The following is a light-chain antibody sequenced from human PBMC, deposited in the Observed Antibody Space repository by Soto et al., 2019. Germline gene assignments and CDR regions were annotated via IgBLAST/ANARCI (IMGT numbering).Light chain of an antibody. CDR1: QDISNW. V-gene: IGKV1-12*01. CDR2: AAS. Sequence: DIQMTQSPSSVSASVGDRVTITCRASQDISNWLAWYQQKPVKAPKLIIYAASSLQSGVPSRFSGSRSGTDFTLTISSLQPEDFETYFCQQAHSVPITFGQGTRLEIK. CDR3: QQAHSVPIT. J-gene: IGKJ5*01.